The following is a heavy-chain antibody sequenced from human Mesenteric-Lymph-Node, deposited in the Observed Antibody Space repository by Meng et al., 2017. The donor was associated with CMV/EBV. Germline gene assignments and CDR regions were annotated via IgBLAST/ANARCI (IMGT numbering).Heavy chain of an antibody. V-gene: IGHV3-21*04. CDR2: ISTSSSYI. J-gene: IGHJ4*02. Sequence: GESLKNSCAASGFTFSDFSMNWVRQAPGKGLEWVSSISTSSSYIYYADSVKGRFTISRDNSKNTLYLQMNSLRAEDTAVYYCARGLQYSSGWYYFDYWGQGTLVTVSS. CDR3: ARGLQYSSGWYYFDY. CDR1: GFTFSDFS. D-gene: IGHD6-19*01.